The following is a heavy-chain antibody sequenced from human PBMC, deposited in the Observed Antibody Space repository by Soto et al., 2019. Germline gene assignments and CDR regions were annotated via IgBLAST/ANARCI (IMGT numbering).Heavy chain of an antibody. V-gene: IGHV1-18*01. Sequence: QVQLVQSGAEVKKPGASVKVSCKASGYTFTSYGISWVRQAPGQGLEWMGWISAYNGNTNYAQKLQGRGTMTTDTSTSTAYMELRSLRSDDTAVYYCAREGSYCGGDCPNYYYYYGMDVGGQGTTVTVSS. D-gene: IGHD2-21*02. CDR2: ISAYNGNT. CDR1: GYTFTSYG. CDR3: AREGSYCGGDCPNYYYYYGMDV. J-gene: IGHJ6*02.